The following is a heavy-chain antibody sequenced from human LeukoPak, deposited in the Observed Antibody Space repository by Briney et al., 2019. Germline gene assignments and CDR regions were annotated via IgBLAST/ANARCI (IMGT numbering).Heavy chain of an antibody. CDR1: GYTFTSYS. V-gene: IGHV1-18*01. Sequence: ASVKVSCKASGYTFTSYSISWVRQAPGQGLEWLGWISGYNGDTKYTQNLQGRVTMTTDTSTSTAYMELRSLRSDDTAVYYCARLTSSYDFWSGYPFDPWGQRTLVTVSS. CDR2: ISGYNGDT. J-gene: IGHJ5*02. D-gene: IGHD3-3*01. CDR3: ARLTSSYDFWSGYPFDP.